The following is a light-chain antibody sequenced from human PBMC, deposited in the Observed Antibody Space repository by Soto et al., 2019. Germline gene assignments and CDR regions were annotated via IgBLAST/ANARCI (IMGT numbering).Light chain of an antibody. V-gene: IGKV3D-11*02. CDR2: DST. Sequence: VLTQSPATLSLSPGERATLSCRASQSIHTSLAWYQQKSGKTPRLVIYDSTLRANGVPDRFGGSRSGTEFTLTINSLEHEDFAVYYCQQRNVWHPITFGQGTRLEIK. J-gene: IGKJ5*01. CDR3: QQRNVWHPIT. CDR1: QSIHTS.